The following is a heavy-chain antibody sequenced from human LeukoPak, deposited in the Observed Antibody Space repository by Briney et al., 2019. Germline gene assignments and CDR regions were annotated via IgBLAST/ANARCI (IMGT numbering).Heavy chain of an antibody. J-gene: IGHJ5*02. V-gene: IGHV1-2*02. CDR1: GYTFTGYY. Sequence: ASVKVSCKASGYTFTGYYMHWVRQAPGQGLEWMGWINPNSGGTNYAQKFQGRVTMTRETSISTAYMELSRLRSDDTAVYYCARDPEGENWFDPWGQGTLVTVSS. CDR3: ARDPEGENWFDP. CDR2: INPNSGGT.